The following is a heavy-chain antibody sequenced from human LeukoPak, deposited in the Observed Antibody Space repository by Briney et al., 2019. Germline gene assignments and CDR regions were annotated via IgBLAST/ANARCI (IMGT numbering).Heavy chain of an antibody. J-gene: IGHJ4*02. CDR3: ARGREIVVVPAASLNDF. CDR1: GYSFTNYD. D-gene: IGHD2-2*01. Sequence: ASVTVSCKASGYSFTNYDINWVRQATGQGLEWMGYMNPNTGDTGYAQKFQGRVTMTRDTSISTAYMELTSLGSEDTAVYYCARGREIVVVPAASLNDFWGQGTLVTVSS. V-gene: IGHV1-8*01. CDR2: MNPNTGDT.